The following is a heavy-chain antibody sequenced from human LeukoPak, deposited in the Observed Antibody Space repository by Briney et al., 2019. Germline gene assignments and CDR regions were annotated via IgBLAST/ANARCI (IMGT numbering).Heavy chain of an antibody. Sequence: SVKVSCKASGGTFSSYAIRWVRQAPGQGLAWMGRIIPILGIANYAQKFQGRVTITADKSTSTAYMELSSLRSEDTAVYYCARDRTPYYYDSSGYYAFDYWGQGTLVTVSS. D-gene: IGHD3-22*01. CDR2: IIPILGIA. CDR1: GGTFSSYA. J-gene: IGHJ4*02. V-gene: IGHV1-69*04. CDR3: ARDRTPYYYDSSGYYAFDY.